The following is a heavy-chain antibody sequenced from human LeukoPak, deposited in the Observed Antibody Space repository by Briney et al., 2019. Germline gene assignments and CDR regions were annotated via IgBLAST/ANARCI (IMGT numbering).Heavy chain of an antibody. Sequence: ASVKVSCKTSGYTFTAYYMHWVRQAPGQGLEWMGWISAYNGNTNYAQKLQGRVTMTTDTSTSTAYMELRSLRSDDTAVYYCARGTMVRGVLTISFDYWGQGTLVTVSS. V-gene: IGHV1-18*04. J-gene: IGHJ4*02. CDR3: ARGTMVRGVLTISFDY. D-gene: IGHD3-10*01. CDR2: ISAYNGNT. CDR1: GYTFTAYY.